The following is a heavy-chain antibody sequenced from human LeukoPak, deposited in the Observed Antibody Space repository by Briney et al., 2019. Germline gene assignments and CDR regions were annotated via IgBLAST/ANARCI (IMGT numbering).Heavy chain of an antibody. J-gene: IGHJ1*01. D-gene: IGHD3-22*01. Sequence: GGSLRLSCAASGFTFSGYPIHWVRQAPGKGLEWVAVISYDGSNKYYADSVKGRFTISRDNSKNTLYLQMNSLRAEDTAVYYCARGPADSSGYYSTEYFQHWGQGTLVTVSS. CDR3: ARGPADSSGYYSTEYFQH. CDR1: GFTFSGYP. V-gene: IGHV3-30-3*01. CDR2: ISYDGSNK.